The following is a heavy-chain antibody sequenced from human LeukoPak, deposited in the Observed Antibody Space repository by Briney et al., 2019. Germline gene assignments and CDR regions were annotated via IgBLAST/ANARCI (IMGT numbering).Heavy chain of an antibody. V-gene: IGHV1-69*05. J-gene: IGHJ4*02. Sequence: PEASVKVSCKASGGTFSSYAISWVRQAPGQGLEWMGRIIPIFGTANYAQKFQGRVTITTDESTSTAYMELSSLRSEDTAVYYCARSPLEWLSKFDYRGQGTLVTASS. CDR2: IIPIFGTA. CDR1: GGTFSSYA. D-gene: IGHD3-3*01. CDR3: ARSPLEWLSKFDY.